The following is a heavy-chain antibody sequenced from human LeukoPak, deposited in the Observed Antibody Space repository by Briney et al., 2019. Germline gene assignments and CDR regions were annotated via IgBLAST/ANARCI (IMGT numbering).Heavy chain of an antibody. V-gene: IGHV3-30*02. CDR3: AKNLRSSSWYSGGAYYYYYRDV. D-gene: IGHD6-13*01. Sequence: GGSLRLSCAASGFTFSSYGMHWVRQAPGKGLEWVAFIRYDGSNKYYADSVKGRFTISRDNSKNTLYLQMNSLRAEDTAVYYCAKNLRSSSWYSGGAYYYYYRDVWGKGTTVTISS. J-gene: IGHJ6*03. CDR1: GFTFSSYG. CDR2: IRYDGSNK.